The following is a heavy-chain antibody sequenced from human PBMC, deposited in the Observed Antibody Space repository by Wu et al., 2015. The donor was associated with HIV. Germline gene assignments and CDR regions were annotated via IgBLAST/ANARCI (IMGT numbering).Heavy chain of an antibody. CDR3: ARGFPYDILTGQGPAWFDP. D-gene: IGHD3-9*01. Sequence: QVQLVQSGAEVKKPGASVKVSCKASGYTFTSYDINWVRQATGQGLEWMGWMNPNSGNTGYAQKFQGRVTMTRNTSISTAYMELSSLRSEDTAVYYCARGFPYDILTGQGPAWFDPWGQGTLVTVSS. CDR1: GYTFTSYD. V-gene: IGHV1-8*01. J-gene: IGHJ5*02. CDR2: MNPNSGNT.